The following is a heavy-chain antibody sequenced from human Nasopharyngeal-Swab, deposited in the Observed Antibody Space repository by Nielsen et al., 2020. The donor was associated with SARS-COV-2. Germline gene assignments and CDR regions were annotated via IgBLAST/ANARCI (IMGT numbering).Heavy chain of an antibody. CDR2: ISSSSSTI. CDR3: ARDFGAYYDSTAKAY. Sequence: GGSLRLSCAASGFTFSSYSMNWVRQAPGKGLEWVSYISSSSSTIYYADSVKGRFTISRDNAKNSLYLQMNSLRAEDTAVYYCARDFGAYYDSTAKAYWGQGTLVTVSS. CDR1: GFTFSSYS. V-gene: IGHV3-48*01. D-gene: IGHD3-22*01. J-gene: IGHJ4*02.